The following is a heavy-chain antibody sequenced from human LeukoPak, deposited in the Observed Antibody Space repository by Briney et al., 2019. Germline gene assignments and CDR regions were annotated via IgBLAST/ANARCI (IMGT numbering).Heavy chain of an antibody. CDR3: AELGITMIGGV. D-gene: IGHD3-10*02. CDR1: GFTFTSYT. J-gene: IGHJ6*04. Sequence: GGSLRLSCAASGFTFTSYTMNWVRQTPGKGLEWVSYISSSGSTIYYADSVKGRFTISRDNAKNSLYLQMNSLRAEDTAVYYCAELGITMIGGVWGKGTTVTISS. V-gene: IGHV3-48*04. CDR2: ISSSGSTI.